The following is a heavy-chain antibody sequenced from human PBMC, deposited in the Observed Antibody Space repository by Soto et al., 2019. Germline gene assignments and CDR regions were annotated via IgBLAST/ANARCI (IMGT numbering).Heavy chain of an antibody. Sequence: HGESLKISCTGSGYSFTNSWIGWVRQMPGKGLEWMGIIFPGDSDTRYSPSFQGQVTISVDKSISTVYLQWSSLKASDTAMYYCARNSSGDREIFSYGARGTWVTVSS. D-gene: IGHD1-26*01. V-gene: IGHV5-51*01. CDR2: IFPGDSDT. CDR3: ARNSSGDREIFSY. J-gene: IGHJ4*02. CDR1: GYSFTNSW.